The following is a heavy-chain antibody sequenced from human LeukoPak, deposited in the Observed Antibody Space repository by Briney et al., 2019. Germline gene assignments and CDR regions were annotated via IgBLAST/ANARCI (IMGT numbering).Heavy chain of an antibody. Sequence: GGSLRLSCAASGFTFSSYTMNWVRQPPGKGLEWVSNIGTSSTTIYYADSVKGRFTISRDNAKNSLSLQMTGLRAEDTAVYYCARKDTAMEAYDYWGQGTLVTVSS. CDR3: ARKDTAMEAYDY. CDR1: GFTFSSYT. V-gene: IGHV3-48*01. D-gene: IGHD5-18*01. J-gene: IGHJ4*02. CDR2: IGTSSTTI.